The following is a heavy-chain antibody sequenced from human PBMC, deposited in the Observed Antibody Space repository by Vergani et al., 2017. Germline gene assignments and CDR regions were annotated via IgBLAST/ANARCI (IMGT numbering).Heavy chain of an antibody. CDR2: ISSDGDRS. D-gene: IGHD4-11*01. CDR3: SKELAYSTAWPHFDS. V-gene: IGHV3-30*18. J-gene: IGHJ4*02. CDR1: GFSFRGHG. Sequence: QVHLVESGGGVVQPGRSLTLSCVASGFSFRGHGMHWVRQAPGKGLEWVAMISSDGDRSDYGDFAKERFTISRDSSKTVYLQMNSLRVEDTDMYFCSKELAYSTAWPHFDSRGQGTLVTVSS.